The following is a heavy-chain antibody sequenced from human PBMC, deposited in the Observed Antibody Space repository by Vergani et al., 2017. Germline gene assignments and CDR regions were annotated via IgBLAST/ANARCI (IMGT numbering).Heavy chain of an antibody. CDR3: ARSSMGTTVFDY. J-gene: IGHJ4*02. Sequence: QVQLQESGPGLVKPSLTLSLTCTVSGCSISSDSYHWSWIRQSAGKGLEWIGRIYTSGSANYNPSLKSRVTISVNTSKNQFSLNLSSVTAADTAVYYCARSSMGTTVFDYWGQGILVTVSS. CDR2: IYTSGSA. V-gene: IGHV4-61*02. D-gene: IGHD1-26*01. CDR1: GCSISSDSYH.